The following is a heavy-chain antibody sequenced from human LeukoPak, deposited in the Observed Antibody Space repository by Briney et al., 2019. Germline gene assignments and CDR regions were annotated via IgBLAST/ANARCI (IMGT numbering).Heavy chain of an antibody. CDR2: ISSSSSYI. D-gene: IGHD3-9*01. Sequence: KTGGSLRLSCAASEFTFSTDSMNWVRQAPGKGLEWVSSISSSSSYIYYADSVKGRFTISRDNAKNSLYLQMNSLRAEDTAVYYCARGRLYYDILTDYSYYYGMDVWGKGTTVTVSS. J-gene: IGHJ6*04. CDR3: ARGRLYYDILTDYSYYYGMDV. CDR1: EFTFSTDS. V-gene: IGHV3-21*01.